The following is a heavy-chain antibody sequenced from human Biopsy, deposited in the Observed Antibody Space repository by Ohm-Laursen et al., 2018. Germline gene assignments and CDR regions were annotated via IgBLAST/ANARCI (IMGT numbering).Heavy chain of an antibody. CDR3: ARGSNEYGGLYFPH. CDR2: ISHTGYT. V-gene: IGHV4-59*11. CDR1: GGSFTGHY. D-gene: IGHD4-23*01. J-gene: IGHJ1*01. Sequence: SQTLSLTCTVSGGSFTGHYRTWIRQPPGKGLEWIGHISHTGYTSYKSSLKSRVTISLDTSRKHFSLRLTSLAAAGTAVYYCARGSNEYGGLYFPHWGQGTLVTVSS.